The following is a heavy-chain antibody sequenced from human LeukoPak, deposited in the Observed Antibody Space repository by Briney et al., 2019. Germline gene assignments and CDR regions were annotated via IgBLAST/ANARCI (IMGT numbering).Heavy chain of an antibody. CDR2: VYYTGST. D-gene: IGHD3-10*01. CDR1: GDSVTSGTFY. J-gene: IGHJ5*02. V-gene: IGHV4-39*01. CDR3: ARHSGSGSLSRPFDP. Sequence: SETLSLTCTVSGDSVTSGTFYWAWLRQPPGKGLEWIATVYYTGSTYYSPSLKSRVTISIDTSKNQFSLKLRSVVAPDTALYYCARHSGSGSLSRPFDPWGQGTLVTVSS.